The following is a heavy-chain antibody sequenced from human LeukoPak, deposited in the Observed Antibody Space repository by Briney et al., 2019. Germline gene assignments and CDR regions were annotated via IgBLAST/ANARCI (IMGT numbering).Heavy chain of an antibody. Sequence: GGSLRLSCAASGFTFSNAWMSWVRQAPGKGLEWVGRIKSKTDGGTTDYAAPVKGRFTISRDDSKNTPYLQMNSLKTEDTAVYYCTTEATVTTSPPFQHWGQGTLVTVSS. CDR1: GFTFSNAW. J-gene: IGHJ1*01. V-gene: IGHV3-15*01. CDR2: IKSKTDGGTT. CDR3: TTEATVTTSPPFQH. D-gene: IGHD4-17*01.